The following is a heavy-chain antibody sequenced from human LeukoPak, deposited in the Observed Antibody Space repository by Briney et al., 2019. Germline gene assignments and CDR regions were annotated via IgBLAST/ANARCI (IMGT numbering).Heavy chain of an antibody. J-gene: IGHJ4*02. CDR1: GGSISSYY. V-gene: IGHV4-59*12. D-gene: IGHD2-21*02. Sequence: SETLSLTCTVSGGSISSYYWSWIRQPPGKGLEWIGYIYYSGSTNYKPSLKSRVTISVDTSKNQFSLKLSSVTAADTAVYYCARGRVVTAPRPRYYFDYWGQGTLVTVSS. CDR2: IYYSGST. CDR3: ARGRVVTAPRPRYYFDY.